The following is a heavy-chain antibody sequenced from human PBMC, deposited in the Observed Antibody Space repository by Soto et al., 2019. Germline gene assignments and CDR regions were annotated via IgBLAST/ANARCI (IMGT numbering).Heavy chain of an antibody. J-gene: IGHJ6*02. CDR3: AKLAGYCSGTSCYGHYAMDV. Sequence: SDTLYLICIVSSVSMPSSPNHWVWISQPPGKGLEWIGNFNYSGSTYYNPSLQSRLTISVDTSNNQFSLTLSSVTAADTAVYYCAKLAGYCSGTSCYGHYAMDVWGQGTTVT. CDR2: FNYSGST. CDR1: SVSMPSSPNH. D-gene: IGHD2-2*01. V-gene: IGHV4-39*01.